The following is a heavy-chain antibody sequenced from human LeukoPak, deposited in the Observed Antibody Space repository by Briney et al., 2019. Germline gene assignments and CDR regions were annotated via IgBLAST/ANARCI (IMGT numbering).Heavy chain of an antibody. J-gene: IGHJ4*02. D-gene: IGHD5-18*01. CDR3: ARGDTAMVDY. CDR1: GFTFSSYE. CDR2: ISSSDSTI. Sequence: GGSLRLSCAASGFTFSSYEMNWVRQAPGKGLEWVSYISSSDSTIYYADSVKGRFTISRENAKNSLFLQMNSLRVEDTAVYYCARGDTAMVDYWGQGTLVTVSS. V-gene: IGHV3-48*03.